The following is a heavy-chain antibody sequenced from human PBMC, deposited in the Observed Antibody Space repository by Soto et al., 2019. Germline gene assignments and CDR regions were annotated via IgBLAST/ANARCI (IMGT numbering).Heavy chain of an antibody. CDR1: GGTFSSYT. CDR2: IIPILGIA. CDR3: ASEDIVVVPAARDS. V-gene: IGHV1-69*02. J-gene: IGHJ4*02. D-gene: IGHD2-2*01. Sequence: QVQLVQSGAEVKKPGSSVKVSCKASGGTFSSYTISWVRQAPGQGLEWMGRIIPILGIANYAQKFQGRVTITADKSTRTAYMALSSLRAEDTAVYYCASEDIVVVPAARDSWGQGPLVAVSS.